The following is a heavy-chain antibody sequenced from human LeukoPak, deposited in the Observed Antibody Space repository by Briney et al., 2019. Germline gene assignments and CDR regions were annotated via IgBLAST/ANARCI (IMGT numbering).Heavy chain of an antibody. CDR2: FSGSGGST. V-gene: IGHV3-23*01. CDR1: GFTFSSYA. J-gene: IGHJ6*04. D-gene: IGHD3-10*02. CDR3: AELGITMIGGV. Sequence: GGSLRLSCAASGFTFSSYAMSWVRQAPGKGLEWVSTFSGSGGSTHYADSVKGRFTISRDNSKNTLYLQMNSLRAEDTAVYYRAELGITMIGGVWGKGTTVTISS.